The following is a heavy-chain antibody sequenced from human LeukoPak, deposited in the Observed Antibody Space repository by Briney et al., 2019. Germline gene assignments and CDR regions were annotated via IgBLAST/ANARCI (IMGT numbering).Heavy chain of an antibody. CDR1: GFTFSSYW. D-gene: IGHD3-22*01. Sequence: PGGSLRLSCAASGFTFSSYWMSWVRQAPGKGLEWVANIKQDGSEKYYVDSVKGRFTISRDNAKNSLYLQMNSLRAEDTAVYYCARDSSGYSNGVWFDPWGQGTLVTVS. CDR2: IKQDGSEK. V-gene: IGHV3-7*01. J-gene: IGHJ5*02. CDR3: ARDSSGYSNGVWFDP.